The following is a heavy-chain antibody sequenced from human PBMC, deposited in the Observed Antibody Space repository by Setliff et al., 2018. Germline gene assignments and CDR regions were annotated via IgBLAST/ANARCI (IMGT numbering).Heavy chain of an antibody. V-gene: IGHV3-30*01. CDR1: GFIFRNYA. CDR3: TRGRGPRVVVAVPLDF. D-gene: IGHD2-15*01. Sequence: PGGSLRLSCAASGFIFRNYALHWVRQAPGKGLEWVAVLSYDGINKYYADSVKGRFTISRDNSKNTLYLQMNSLRVDDTAVYYCTRGRGPRVVVAVPLDFWGQGTLVTVSS. CDR2: LSYDGINK. J-gene: IGHJ4*02.